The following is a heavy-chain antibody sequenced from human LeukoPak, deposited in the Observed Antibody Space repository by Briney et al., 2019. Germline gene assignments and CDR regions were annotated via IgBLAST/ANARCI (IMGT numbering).Heavy chain of an antibody. D-gene: IGHD3-22*01. V-gene: IGHV4-59*01. CDR1: GDSISSYY. Sequence: SSETLSLTCTLSGDSISSYYESWIPHPPGKGREWIGYISYSGSTNYHPSLKSRVTISVDTSKNQFSLKLSSVTAADTAVYYCANYYDSSGFDYWGQGALVTVSS. CDR3: ANYYDSSGFDY. CDR2: ISYSGST. J-gene: IGHJ4*02.